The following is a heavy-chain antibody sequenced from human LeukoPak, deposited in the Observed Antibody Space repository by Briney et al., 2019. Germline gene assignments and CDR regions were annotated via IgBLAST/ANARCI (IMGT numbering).Heavy chain of an antibody. CDR2: IHSGGNTI. V-gene: IGHV3-48*03. J-gene: IGHJ4*03. D-gene: IGHD1-1*01. CDR1: GFTFSRYD. Sequence: GGSLRLSCVASGFTFSRYDMNWVRLAPGKGLEWVSYIHSGGNTIYYADSVTGRFTISRDYAKNSLYLQMNNLRAEDTAVYYCVRKLPGTTYFDYSGHGNLGTVSS. CDR3: VRKLPGTTYFDY.